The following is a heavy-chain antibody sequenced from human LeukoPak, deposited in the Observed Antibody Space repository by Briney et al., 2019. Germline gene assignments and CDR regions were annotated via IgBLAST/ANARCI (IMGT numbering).Heavy chain of an antibody. J-gene: IGHJ4*02. Sequence: ASVKVSCKASGYTFTGYYMHWVRQAPGQGLEWMGWINPNSGGTNYAQKFQGRVTMTRDMSTATVYMELNSLISEDTAVYYCATDAEGDSSTWYRAGSWGQGTLVTVSA. CDR1: GYTFTGYY. CDR3: ATDAEGDSSTWYRAGS. D-gene: IGHD6-13*01. CDR2: INPNSGGT. V-gene: IGHV1-2*02.